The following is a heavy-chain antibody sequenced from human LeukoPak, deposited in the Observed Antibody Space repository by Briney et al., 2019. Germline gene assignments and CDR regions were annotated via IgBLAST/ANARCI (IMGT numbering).Heavy chain of an antibody. J-gene: IGHJ4*02. D-gene: IGHD3-22*01. CDR2: ISAYNGNT. CDR3: ARDLTDYYDSSGYPGY. Sequence: ASVKVSCKASGYTFTSYGISWVRQAPGQGLEWMGWISAYNGNTNYAQKLRGRVTMTTDTSTSTAYMELRSLRSDDTAVYYCARDLTDYYDSSGYPGYWGQGTLVTVSS. CDR1: GYTFTSYG. V-gene: IGHV1-18*01.